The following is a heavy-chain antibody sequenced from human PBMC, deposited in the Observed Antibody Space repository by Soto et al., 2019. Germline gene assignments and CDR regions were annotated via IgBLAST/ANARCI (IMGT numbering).Heavy chain of an antibody. CDR3: ARREIQGPIDY. CDR1: GYSISSTNW. CDR2: IYYSGTT. V-gene: IGHV4-28*01. D-gene: IGHD1-26*01. Sequence: QVQLQESGPGLVKPSDTLSLTCAVSGYSISSTNWWGWIRQPPGKGLEWIGYIYYSGTTYYNPSLKSRVTLSVDTSKNQFSLKLTSVTAVDTAVYYWARREIQGPIDYWGQGTLVTVSS. J-gene: IGHJ4*02.